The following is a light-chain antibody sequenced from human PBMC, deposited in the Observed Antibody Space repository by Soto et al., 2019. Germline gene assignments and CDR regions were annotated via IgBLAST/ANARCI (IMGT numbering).Light chain of an antibody. V-gene: IGKV1-5*03. CDR2: KAS. CDR1: QSISSG. J-gene: IGKJ2*01. CDR3: QQYNSYSYT. Sequence: DIQMTQSPSTLSASVGDRVTITCRASQSISSGLAWYQQKPGKAPKLLIYKASSLESGVTSRFSGSGSGTEFTLTISSLQPDDCATYYCQQYNSYSYTFGQGTKLEIK.